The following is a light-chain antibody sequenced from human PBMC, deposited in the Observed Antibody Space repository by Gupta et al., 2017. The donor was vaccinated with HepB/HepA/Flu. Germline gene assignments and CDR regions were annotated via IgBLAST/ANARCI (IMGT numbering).Light chain of an antibody. CDR2: RKN. CDR1: SSNVGSNY. Sequence: QSVLTQSPSPSGTPAHRVTISCSGSSSNVGSNYVNWYHQLPATETKRRIVRKNQRPSGVPDRFSCYTAGKYASPNTRGLQSDDEADDYWEEWDDGMNGWVFGGGTKLTVL. CDR3: EEWDDGMNGWV. J-gene: IGLJ2*01. V-gene: IGLV1-44*01.